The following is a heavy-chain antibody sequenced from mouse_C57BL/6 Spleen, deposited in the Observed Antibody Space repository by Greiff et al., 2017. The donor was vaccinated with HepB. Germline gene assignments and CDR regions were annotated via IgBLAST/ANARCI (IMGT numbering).Heavy chain of an antibody. CDR1: GYAFSSSW. CDR3: ARGYYDYEMDY. V-gene: IGHV1-82*01. J-gene: IGHJ4*01. D-gene: IGHD2-4*01. CDR2: IYPGDGDT. Sequence: VQLQQSGPELVKPGASVKISCKASGYAFSSSWMNWVKQRPGKGLEWIGRIYPGDGDTNYNGKFKGKATLTADKSSSTAYMQLSSLTSEDSAVYFCARGYYDYEMDYWGQGTSVTVSS.